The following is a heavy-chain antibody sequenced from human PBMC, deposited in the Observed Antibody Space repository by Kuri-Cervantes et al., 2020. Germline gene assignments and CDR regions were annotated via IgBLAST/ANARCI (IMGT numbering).Heavy chain of an antibody. D-gene: IGHD5-18*01. CDR1: GFTFSNYA. V-gene: IGHV3-30*04. J-gene: IGHJ4*02. CDR3: AREVDSHGYMDY. CDR2: ISYDGSNR. Sequence: GESLKISCGASGFTFSNYAMHWVRQAPGKGLEWVAVISYDGSNRYYADSVKGRFTISRDNSKITLHLQMSSLRAEDTAAYYCAREVDSHGYMDYWGQGTLVTVSS.